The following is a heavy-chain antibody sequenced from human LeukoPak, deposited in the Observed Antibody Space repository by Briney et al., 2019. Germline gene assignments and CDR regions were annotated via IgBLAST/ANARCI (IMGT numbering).Heavy chain of an antibody. CDR2: IYYIGST. CDR1: RGSISSTSYY. D-gene: IGHD6-6*01. Sequence: SETLSLTCIVSRGSISSTSYYWGWLRQPPGKGLAWIGNIYYIGSTVYNPSLKSRVTIAVDTSKNQFSLKLSSVTAADTAVYYCARQTYSSYKWFDPWDQGTLVTVSS. CDR3: ARQTYSSYKWFDP. J-gene: IGHJ5*02. V-gene: IGHV4-39*01.